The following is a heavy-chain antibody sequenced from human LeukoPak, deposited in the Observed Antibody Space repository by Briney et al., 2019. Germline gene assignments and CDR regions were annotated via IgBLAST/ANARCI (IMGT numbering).Heavy chain of an antibody. J-gene: IGHJ4*02. CDR3: AREYYDGGNSGYYYVELYYFDY. CDR2: ISSSGSYI. CDR1: GFTFSNHN. D-gene: IGHD3-22*01. V-gene: IGHV3-21*01. Sequence: GGSLRLSCEASGFTFSNHNMNWVRQAPGKGLEWVSSISSSGSYIYYADSLQGRFTISRDNAKNSLYLQMTSLRAEDTAVYYCAREYYDGGNSGYYYVELYYFDYWGQGTLVTVSS.